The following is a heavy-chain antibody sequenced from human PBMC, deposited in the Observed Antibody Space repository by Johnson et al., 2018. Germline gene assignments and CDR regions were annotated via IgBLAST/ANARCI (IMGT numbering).Heavy chain of an antibody. CDR3: ARNGHDYGDYIDAFDI. V-gene: IGHV3-30*03. CDR1: GFTFSSYG. D-gene: IGHD4-17*01. Sequence: QVQLQESGGGVVQPGRSLRLSCAASGFTFSSYGMHWVRQSPGKGLAWVAVISYDGSNKYYADSVKGRFTTSRDNSKNTLYLQMKSLRAEDTAVYYCARNGHDYGDYIDAFDIWGQGTMVTVSS. CDR2: ISYDGSNK. J-gene: IGHJ3*02.